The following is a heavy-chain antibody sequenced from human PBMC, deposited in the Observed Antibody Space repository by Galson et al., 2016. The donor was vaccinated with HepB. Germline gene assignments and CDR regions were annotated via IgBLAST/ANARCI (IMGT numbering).Heavy chain of an antibody. CDR1: AYTFTNYA. J-gene: IGHJ4*02. CDR2: IIPGNGGT. D-gene: IGHD1-26*01. CDR3: AREGNYYTLDY. Sequence: SVKVSCKASAYTFTNYAIHWVRQAPGQGLDWMGWIIPGNGGTKYSQTFQGRVTITRDTSANTAYMELSNLRSEDTAVYYCAREGNYYTLDYWGQGTLVTVSS. V-gene: IGHV1-3*01.